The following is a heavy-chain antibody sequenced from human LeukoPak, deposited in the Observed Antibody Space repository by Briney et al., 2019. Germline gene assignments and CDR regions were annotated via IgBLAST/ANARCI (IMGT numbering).Heavy chain of an antibody. D-gene: IGHD2-15*01. Sequence: GGSLRLSCAASKFAFSSYAMSWVRQAPGKGLEWVSAISGGGGNTYYADSVKGRFTISRDNSKNTLYLQMNSLRAEDTAVYYCAKQLGYCSDGSCYFPYWGQGTLVTVSS. V-gene: IGHV3-23*01. CDR3: AKQLGYCSDGSCYFPY. J-gene: IGHJ4*02. CDR1: KFAFSSYA. CDR2: ISGGGGNT.